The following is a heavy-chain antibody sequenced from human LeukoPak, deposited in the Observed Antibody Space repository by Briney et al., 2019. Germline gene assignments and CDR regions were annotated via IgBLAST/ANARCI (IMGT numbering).Heavy chain of an antibody. CDR2: IYYSGST. D-gene: IGHD1-1*01. V-gene: IGHV4-59*12. CDR1: GGSISSYY. Sequence: PSETLSLTCTVSGGSISSYYWSWIRQPPGQGLEGIGYIYYSGSTNYNPSLKSRVTISVDPSKNQFSLKLKSVTAADTATYYCTREQAGTIVDDWGQGTLVTVSS. CDR3: TREQAGTIVDD. J-gene: IGHJ4*02.